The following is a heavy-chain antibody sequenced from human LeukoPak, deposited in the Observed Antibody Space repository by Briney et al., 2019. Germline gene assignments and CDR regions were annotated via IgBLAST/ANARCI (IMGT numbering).Heavy chain of an antibody. CDR2: IYYSGST. CDR3: ARVGIAAALDYFDY. V-gene: IGHV4-39*07. CDR1: GGSISSSSYY. J-gene: IGHJ4*02. D-gene: IGHD6-13*01. Sequence: PSETLSLTCGVSGGSISSSSYYWGWIRQPPGKGLEWIGSIYYSGSTYYNPSLKSRVTISVDTSKNQFSLKLSSVTAADTAVYYCARVGIAAALDYFDYWGQGTLVTVSS.